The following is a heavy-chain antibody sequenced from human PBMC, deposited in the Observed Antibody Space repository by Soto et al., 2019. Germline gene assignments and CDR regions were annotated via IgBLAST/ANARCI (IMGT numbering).Heavy chain of an antibody. CDR3: AKDSVGQQLVPEWFDP. CDR2: ISGSGGST. D-gene: IGHD6-13*01. J-gene: IGHJ5*02. V-gene: IGHV3-23*01. Sequence: PGGFLRVPWAASGFTFSSYAMRCVLQAPGKGLEWVSAISGSGGSTYYAGSVKGRFTISRDNSKNTLYLQMNSLRAEDTAVYYCAKDSVGQQLVPEWFDPWGQGTLVTVSS. CDR1: GFTFSSYA.